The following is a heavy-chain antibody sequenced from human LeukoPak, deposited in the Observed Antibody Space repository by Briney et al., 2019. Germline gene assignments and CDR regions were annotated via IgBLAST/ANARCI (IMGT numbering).Heavy chain of an antibody. CDR2: ISYDGSNK. Sequence: TGRSLRLSCAASGFTFSSYAMHWDRQAPGKGLEWVAVISYDGSNKYYADSVKGRFTISRDNSKNTLYLQMNSLRAEDTAVYYCARDAEYYYDSSGYYYWGQGTLVTVSS. V-gene: IGHV3-30*04. CDR1: GFTFSSYA. D-gene: IGHD3-22*01. J-gene: IGHJ4*02. CDR3: ARDAEYYYDSSGYYY.